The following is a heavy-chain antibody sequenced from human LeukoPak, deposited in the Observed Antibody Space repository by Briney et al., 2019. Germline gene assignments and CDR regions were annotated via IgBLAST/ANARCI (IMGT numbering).Heavy chain of an antibody. Sequence: PGGSLRLSCAASGFTFSDAWMSWVRQAPGKGLEWVGRIKSKTDGETIDYGTAMKDRFRISRDDSKNTLYLQMNSLKTEDTAVYYCLFSIFQHWGQGILVTVSS. V-gene: IGHV3-15*01. J-gene: IGHJ1*01. D-gene: IGHD3-10*02. CDR1: GFTFSDAW. CDR2: IKSKTDGETI. CDR3: LFSIFQH.